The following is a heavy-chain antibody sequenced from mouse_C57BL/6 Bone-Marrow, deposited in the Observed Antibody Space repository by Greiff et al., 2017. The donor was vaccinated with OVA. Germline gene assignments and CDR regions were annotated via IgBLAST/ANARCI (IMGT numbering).Heavy chain of an antibody. J-gene: IGHJ4*01. V-gene: IGHV1-82*01. CDR1: GYAFSSSW. D-gene: IGHD1-1*02. CDR3: ARYGL. Sequence: VQRVESGPELVKPGASVKISCKASGYAFSSSWMNWVKQRPGKGLEWIGRIYPGDGDTNYNGKFKGTATLTADKSSSTAYMQLSSLTSEDSAVYFCARYGLWGQGTSVTVSS. CDR2: IYPGDGDT.